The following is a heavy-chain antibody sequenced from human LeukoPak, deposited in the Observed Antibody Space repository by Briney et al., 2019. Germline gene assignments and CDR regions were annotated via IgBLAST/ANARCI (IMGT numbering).Heavy chain of an antibody. D-gene: IGHD5-24*01. J-gene: IGHJ6*02. Sequence: GGSLRLSCAASGFTFSSYSMNWVRQAPGKGLEWVSYIGSSSSTIYYADSVKGRFTISRDNAKNSLYLQMNSLRAEDTAVYYCARDRQRVYYYGMDVWGQGTTVTVSS. CDR1: GFTFSSYS. CDR3: ARDRQRVYYYGMDV. CDR2: IGSSSSTI. V-gene: IGHV3-48*01.